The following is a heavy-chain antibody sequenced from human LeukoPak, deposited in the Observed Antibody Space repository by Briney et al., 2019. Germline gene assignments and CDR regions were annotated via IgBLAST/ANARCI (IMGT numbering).Heavy chain of an antibody. V-gene: IGHV3-9*01. Sequence: GGSLRLSCAASGFTFDDYAMHWVRQAPGKGLEWVSGISWDSGSIGYADSVKGRFTISRDNAKNSLYLQMNSLRAEDTALYYCAKDPSSSFEWHFDYWGQGTLVTVSS. CDR2: ISWDSGSI. CDR3: AKDPSSSFEWHFDY. J-gene: IGHJ4*02. CDR1: GFTFDDYA. D-gene: IGHD6-13*01.